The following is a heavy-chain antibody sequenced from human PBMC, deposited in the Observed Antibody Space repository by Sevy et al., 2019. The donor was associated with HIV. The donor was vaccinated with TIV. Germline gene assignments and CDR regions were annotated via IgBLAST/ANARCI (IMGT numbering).Heavy chain of an antibody. V-gene: IGHV4-59*01. D-gene: IGHD3-3*02. Sequence: SETLSLTCSVSGDSISGYYWSWIRQPPGKGLEWIGYIYYSGRTDYNPSLKSRVTISADTSKNQLSLKLNSVTAADTAVYYCARPYSNFYYAMDVWGQGTTVTVSS. CDR2: IYYSGRT. CDR3: ARPYSNFYYAMDV. CDR1: GDSISGYY. J-gene: IGHJ6*02.